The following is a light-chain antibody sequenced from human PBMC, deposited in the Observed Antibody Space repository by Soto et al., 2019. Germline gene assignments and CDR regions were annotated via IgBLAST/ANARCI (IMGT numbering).Light chain of an antibody. CDR1: QTISSW. CDR2: KAS. V-gene: IGKV1-5*03. Sequence: QLTQSPSSLSASVGDRVTITCRASQTISSWLAWYQQKPGKAPKLLIYKASTLKSGVPSRFSGSGSGTEFTLTISSLEPEDFAVYYCQQRSNWITFGQGTRLEIK. J-gene: IGKJ5*01. CDR3: QQRSNWIT.